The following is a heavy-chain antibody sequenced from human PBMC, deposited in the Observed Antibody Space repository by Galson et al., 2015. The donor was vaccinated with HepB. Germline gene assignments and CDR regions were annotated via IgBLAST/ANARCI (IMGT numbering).Heavy chain of an antibody. CDR1: GYTFTSYG. J-gene: IGHJ6*02. CDR3: ARVRGVQLWLLYYGMDV. CDR2: ISAYNGNT. D-gene: IGHD5-18*01. V-gene: IGHV1-18*04. Sequence: SVKVSCKASGYTFTSYGISWVRQAPRQGLEWMGWISAYNGNTNYAQKLQGRVTMTTDTSTSTAYMELRSLRSDDTAVYYCARVRGVQLWLLYYGMDVWGQGTTVTVSS.